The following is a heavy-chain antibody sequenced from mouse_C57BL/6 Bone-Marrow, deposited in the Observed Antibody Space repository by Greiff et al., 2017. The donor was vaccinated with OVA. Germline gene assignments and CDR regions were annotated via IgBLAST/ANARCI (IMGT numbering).Heavy chain of an antibody. CDR1: GYTFTSYG. CDR2: IYPRSGNT. D-gene: IGHD1-1*01. CDR3: ARYYYGSRDFDY. Sequence: VQLQQSGAELARPGASVKLSCKASGYTFTSYGISWVKQRTGQGLEWIGEIYPRSGNTYYNEKFKGKATLTADKSSSTAYMELRSLTSDDSAVYFCARYYYGSRDFDYWGQGTTLTVSS. J-gene: IGHJ2*01. V-gene: IGHV1-81*01.